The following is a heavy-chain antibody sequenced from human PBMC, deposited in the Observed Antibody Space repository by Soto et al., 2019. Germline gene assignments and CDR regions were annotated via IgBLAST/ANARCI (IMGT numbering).Heavy chain of an antibody. J-gene: IGHJ4*02. D-gene: IGHD1-1*01. CDR1: GGTFSSYA. CDR3: ARYLFVTTHGDY. V-gene: IGHV1-69*13. CDR2: IIPIFGTA. Sequence: SVKVSCTSSGGTFSSYAISWVRQAPGQGLEWMGGIIPIFGTANYAQKFQGRVTITADESTSTAYMEPSSLRSEDTAVYYCARYLFVTTHGDYWGQGTLVTVSS.